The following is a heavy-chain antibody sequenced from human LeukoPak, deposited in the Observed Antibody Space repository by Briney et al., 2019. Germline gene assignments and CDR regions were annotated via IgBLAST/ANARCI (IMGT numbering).Heavy chain of an antibody. CDR1: GFTFSSYA. D-gene: IGHD3-10*01. CDR2: ISYDGSNK. Sequence: GRSLRLSCAASGFTFSSYAMHWVRQAPGKGLEWVAVISYDGSNKYYADPVKGRFTISRDNSKNTLYLQMNSLRAEDTAVYYCARDAGTMVPSGVRDAFDIWGQGTMVTVSS. J-gene: IGHJ3*02. CDR3: ARDAGTMVPSGVRDAFDI. V-gene: IGHV3-30-3*01.